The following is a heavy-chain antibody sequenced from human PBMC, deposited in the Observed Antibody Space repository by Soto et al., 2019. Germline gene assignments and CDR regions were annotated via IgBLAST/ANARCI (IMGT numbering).Heavy chain of an antibody. CDR3: ATTALIVLVPAAMEGWFDP. Sequence: ASVKVSCKVSGYTLTELSMHWVRQAPGKGLEWMGGFDPEDGETIYAQKFQGRVTMTEDTSTDTAYMELSSLRSEDTAVYYCATTALIVLVPAAMEGWFDPSGQRTLVTVSS. D-gene: IGHD2-2*01. CDR1: GYTLTELS. CDR2: FDPEDGET. J-gene: IGHJ5*02. V-gene: IGHV1-24*01.